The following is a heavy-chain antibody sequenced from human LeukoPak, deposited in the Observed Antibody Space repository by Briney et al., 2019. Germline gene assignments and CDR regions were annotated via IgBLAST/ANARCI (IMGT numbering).Heavy chain of an antibody. V-gene: IGHV1-18*01. Sequence: ASVNVFCKASGYTFTSYGISWVRQAPGQGLEWMGWISAYNGNTNYAQKLQGRVTMTTDTSTSTAYMELRSLRSDDTAVYYCARDSDHLNYFWSGYYSPFDYWGQGTLVTVSS. CDR2: ISAYNGNT. CDR1: GYTFTSYG. J-gene: IGHJ4*02. CDR3: ARDSDHLNYFWSGYYSPFDY. D-gene: IGHD3-3*01.